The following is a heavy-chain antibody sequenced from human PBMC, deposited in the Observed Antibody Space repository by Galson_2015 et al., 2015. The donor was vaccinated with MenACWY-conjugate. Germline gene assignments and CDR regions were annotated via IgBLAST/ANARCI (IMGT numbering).Heavy chain of an antibody. Sequence: CAISGDSVSSNSAAWNWIRQSPSRGLEWLGRTYCRSKCYSDYAVSVKGRITISPDTPKNQFSLQLNSVTPEDTAVYYCVREAPRYDPWGQGTLVTVSS. V-gene: IGHV6-1*01. CDR3: VREAPRYDP. CDR1: GDSVSSNSAA. CDR2: TYCRSKCYS. J-gene: IGHJ5*02.